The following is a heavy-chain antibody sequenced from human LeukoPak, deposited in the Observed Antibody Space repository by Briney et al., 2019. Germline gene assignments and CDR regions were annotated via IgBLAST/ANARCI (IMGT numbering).Heavy chain of an antibody. D-gene: IGHD3-22*01. CDR1: GGNISSHY. CDR2: IYCSGST. CDR3: AREGYYYDSSGYGAYYFDY. V-gene: IGHV4-59*11. Sequence: SETLSLTCTVSGGNISSHYWSWIRQPPGKGLEWIGNIYCSGSTNYNPSLKSRVTISVDTSKNQFSLKLSSVTAADTAVYYCAREGYYYDSSGYGAYYFDYWGQGTLVTVSS. J-gene: IGHJ4*02.